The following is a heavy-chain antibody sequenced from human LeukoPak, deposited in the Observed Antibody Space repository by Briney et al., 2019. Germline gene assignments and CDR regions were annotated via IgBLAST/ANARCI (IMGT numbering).Heavy chain of an antibody. CDR3: ARARDYGDYEY. V-gene: IGHV3-53*01. CDR2: IYSGGST. D-gene: IGHD4-17*01. CDR1: ALIVSGNY. Sequence: PGGSLTLSCAASALIVSGNYMSWVRQAPGKGLEWVSAIYSGGSTYYADSVQGRFTISRDNPKNTLYLQMNSLRAEDTAMYYWARARDYGDYEYWGQGTLVTVPS. J-gene: IGHJ4*02.